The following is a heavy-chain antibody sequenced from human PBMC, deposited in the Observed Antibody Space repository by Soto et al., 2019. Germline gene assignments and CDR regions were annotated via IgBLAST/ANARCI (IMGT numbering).Heavy chain of an antibody. Sequence: QVQLQESGPGLVKPSQTLSLTCTVSGGSISSGGYYWSWIRQHPGKGLEWIGYIYYSGSNYYNPFLKGRVTISVDASKNQFALKLSSVTAADTAVYYCARGLRQAPVPGNAFDIWGQGTMVTVSS. V-gene: IGHV4-31*03. CDR2: IYYSGSN. CDR3: ARGLRQAPVPGNAFDI. CDR1: GGSISSGGYY. J-gene: IGHJ3*02. D-gene: IGHD1-1*01.